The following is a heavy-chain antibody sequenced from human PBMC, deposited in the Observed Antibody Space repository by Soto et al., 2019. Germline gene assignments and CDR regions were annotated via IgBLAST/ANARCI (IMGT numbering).Heavy chain of an antibody. CDR3: ARDLKRYYDSSGYGYYYYGMDV. CDR1: GGTFSSYA. Sequence: SVKVSCKASGGTFSSYAISWVRQAPGQGLEWMGGIIPIFGTANYAQKFQGRVTITADESTTTAYMELSSLRSEDTAVYYCARDLKRYYDSSGYGYYYYGMDVWGQGTTVTVSS. CDR2: IIPIFGTA. J-gene: IGHJ6*02. V-gene: IGHV1-69*13. D-gene: IGHD3-22*01.